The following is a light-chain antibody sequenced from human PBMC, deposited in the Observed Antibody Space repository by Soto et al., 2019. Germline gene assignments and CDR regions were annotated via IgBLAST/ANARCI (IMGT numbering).Light chain of an antibody. Sequence: QSVLTQPPSVSGAPGQRVTISCTGIISNIGAGYDVHWYQQLPGTAPKLLIYGNSNRPSGVPDRCSVSKSGTSASLAITGLQAEGEADYYCPSYDSSLSGWVFGGGTKLTVL. J-gene: IGLJ3*02. CDR2: GNS. V-gene: IGLV1-40*01. CDR3: PSYDSSLSGWV. CDR1: ISNIGAGYD.